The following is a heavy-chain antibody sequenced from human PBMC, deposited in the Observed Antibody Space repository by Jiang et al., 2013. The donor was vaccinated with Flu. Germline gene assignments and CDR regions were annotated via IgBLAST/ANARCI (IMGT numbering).Heavy chain of an antibody. CDR2: IYKDGSEK. CDR3: ARAGAYCGGDCC. Sequence: VQLLESGGGLVQPGGSLRLSCAASGFTLRYYWMSWVRQAPGKGLEWVASIYKDGSEKYYVDSVKGRFTVSRDNARNSVYLQMNSLRAEDTAVYYCARAGAYCGGDCCWGQGTLVTVSS. V-gene: IGHV3-7*01. CDR1: GFTLRYYW. D-gene: IGHD2-21*02. J-gene: IGHJ4*02.